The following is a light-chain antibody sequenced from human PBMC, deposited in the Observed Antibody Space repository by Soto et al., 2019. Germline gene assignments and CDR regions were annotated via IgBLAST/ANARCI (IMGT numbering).Light chain of an antibody. CDR1: QSVSSY. Sequence: MTQSPDSLSVSPGETATLSCRASQSVSSYLAWYQQKAGQAPRLLIYEGSNRATGIPTRFSGSGSGTDFTLTISGLEPEDFAVYYCQQRNNWPWTFGQGTKVDIK. CDR2: EGS. CDR3: QQRNNWPWT. V-gene: IGKV3-11*01. J-gene: IGKJ1*01.